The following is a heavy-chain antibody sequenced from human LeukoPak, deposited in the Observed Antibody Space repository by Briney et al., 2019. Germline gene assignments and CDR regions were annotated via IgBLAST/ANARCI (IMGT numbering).Heavy chain of an antibody. V-gene: IGHV3-30*02. D-gene: IGHD6-6*01. CDR1: GFVFDHYG. Sequence: GGSLRLSCAASGFVFDHYGMYWVRQAPGKGLEWVSFARYDGRDEYYADSVKGRFTISRDNSKNTLYLQMNSLRAEDTAVYYCSGDDREYSTSGLGVWGKGTTVIVSS. CDR2: ARYDGRDE. J-gene: IGHJ6*04. CDR3: SGDDREYSTSGLGV.